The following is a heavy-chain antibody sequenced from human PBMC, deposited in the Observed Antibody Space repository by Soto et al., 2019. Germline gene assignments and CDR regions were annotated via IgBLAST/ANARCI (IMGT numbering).Heavy chain of an antibody. Sequence: QVQLQESGPGLVKPLGTLSLTCTVSGGSISSNNWWMWVRQSSGKGLEWIGEIYHTGSTTYNPSFKSRVTMSVDKSNNQFSLKLTSVTAEDTAIYYCARDRGAGTFTGFDYWGQGTLVTASS. CDR2: IYHTGST. V-gene: IGHV4-4*02. D-gene: IGHD6-19*01. J-gene: IGHJ4*02. CDR1: GGSISSNNW. CDR3: ARDRGAGTFTGFDY.